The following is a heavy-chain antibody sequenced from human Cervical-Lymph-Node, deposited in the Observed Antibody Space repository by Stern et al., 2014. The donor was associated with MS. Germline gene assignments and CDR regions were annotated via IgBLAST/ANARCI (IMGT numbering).Heavy chain of an antibody. CDR1: GCPLTTRGMC. CDR2: IDCDDGK. V-gene: IGHV2-70*01. Sequence: SGPALVKPTQTLTLTCTFSGCPLTTRGMCVSWIRQPPGKALEWLALIDCDDGKYYSTSLKTSISLSKDTSQKQVVRNLTNVDPVDTATYCCARTRVGGGHYLDYWGQGTLVTVSS. CDR3: ARTRVGGGHYLDY. J-gene: IGHJ4*02. D-gene: IGHD3-16*01.